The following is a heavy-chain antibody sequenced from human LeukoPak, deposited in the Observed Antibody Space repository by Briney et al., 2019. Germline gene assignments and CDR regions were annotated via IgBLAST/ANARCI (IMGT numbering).Heavy chain of an antibody. CDR3: ARVFYGSGSYYYFDY. CDR1: GGSISSGGYY. V-gene: IGHV4-31*03. J-gene: IGHJ4*02. CDR2: IYYSGST. D-gene: IGHD3-10*01. Sequence: LSLTCTVSGGSISSGGYYWSWIRQHPGKGLEWIGYIYYSGSTYYNPSLKSRVTISVDTSKNQFSLKLSSVTAADTAVYYCARVFYGSGSYYYFDYWGQGTLVTVSS.